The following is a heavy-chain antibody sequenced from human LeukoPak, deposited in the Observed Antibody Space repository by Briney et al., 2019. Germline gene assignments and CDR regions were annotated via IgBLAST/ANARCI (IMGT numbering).Heavy chain of an antibody. CDR1: GGSISSSY. D-gene: IGHD1-1*01. CDR2: LYYSGST. Sequence: SETLSLTCTGPGGSISSSYWSLIRQLPGQGLAWIGYLYYSGSTNYNPSLKSRVPISVDTSKNQFSLKLSSVTAADTAVYYCARAVQLERPPPLIGYYYMDVWGKGTTVTVSS. V-gene: IGHV4-59*01. J-gene: IGHJ6*03. CDR3: ARAVQLERPPPLIGYYYMDV.